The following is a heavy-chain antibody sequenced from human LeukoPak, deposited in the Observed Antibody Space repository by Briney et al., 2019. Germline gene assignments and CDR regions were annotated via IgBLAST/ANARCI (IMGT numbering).Heavy chain of an antibody. J-gene: IGHJ4*02. CDR1: GGSISSYY. Sequence: SETLSLTCTVPGGSISSYYWSWIRQPPGKGLEWIGYIYYSGSTNYNPSLKSRVTISVDTSKNQFSLKLSSVTAADTAVYYCARSKYYYDSSGYEWYYFDYWGQGTLVTVSS. V-gene: IGHV4-59*01. D-gene: IGHD3-22*01. CDR3: ARSKYYYDSSGYEWYYFDY. CDR2: IYYSGST.